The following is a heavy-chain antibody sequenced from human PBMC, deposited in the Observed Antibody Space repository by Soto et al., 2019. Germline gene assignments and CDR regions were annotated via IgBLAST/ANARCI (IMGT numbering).Heavy chain of an antibody. J-gene: IGHJ4*02. Sequence: PGGSLRLSCAASGFTFSNHPMHWVRQAPGKGLEWVAVISSDGSNKDYVDSVQGRFTTSRDNSKNTVYLQMNSLRAEDMAVYYCARVFHDSGGYYYDYWGQGTLVTVSS. CDR1: GFTFSNHP. CDR3: ARVFHDSGGYYYDY. V-gene: IGHV3-30*14. D-gene: IGHD3-22*01. CDR2: ISSDGSNK.